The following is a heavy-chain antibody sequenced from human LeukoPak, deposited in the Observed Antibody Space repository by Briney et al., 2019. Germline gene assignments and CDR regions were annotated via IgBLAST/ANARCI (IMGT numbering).Heavy chain of an antibody. J-gene: IGHJ6*02. CDR2: ISYDGSNK. V-gene: IGHV3-30*18. CDR3: AKDPGLREWLRFLDV. CDR1: GFTFSSYG. D-gene: IGHD5-12*01. Sequence: GRSLRLSCAASGFTFSSYGMHWVRQAPGKGLEWVAVISYDGSNKYYADSVKGRFTISRDNSKNTLYLQMNSLRAEDTAVYYCAKDPGLREWLRFLDVWGQGTTVTVSS.